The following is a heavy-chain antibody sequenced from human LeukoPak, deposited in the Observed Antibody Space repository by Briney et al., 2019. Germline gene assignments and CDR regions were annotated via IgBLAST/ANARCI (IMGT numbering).Heavy chain of an antibody. D-gene: IGHD3-22*01. CDR2: IYYSGST. Sequence: SETLSLTCTVSGGSISSYYWSWIRQPPGKGLEWIGYIYYSGSTNYNPSLKSRVTISVDTSKNQFSLKLSSVTAADTAVYYCASGMIPSAWGSFDYWRQGTLVTVSS. CDR1: GGSISSYY. V-gene: IGHV4-59*01. J-gene: IGHJ4*02. CDR3: ASGMIPSAWGSFDY.